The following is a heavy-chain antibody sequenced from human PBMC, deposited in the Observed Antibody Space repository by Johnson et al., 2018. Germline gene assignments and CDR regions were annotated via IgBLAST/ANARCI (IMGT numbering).Heavy chain of an antibody. CDR1: GFTFDDYA. Sequence: EVQLLETGGVVVQPGGSLRLSCAASGFTFDDYAMHWVRQAPGKGLEWVSLLSWDGGSTYYADSVKGRFPISRNNSKNSLALQMSSLSAEDTAVYYFAKVYGPYYYVSGSYAYYYMDVWGKGTTVTVSS. V-gene: IGHV3-43D*03. CDR2: LSWDGGST. D-gene: IGHD3-10*01. CDR3: AKVYGPYYYVSGSYAYYYMDV. J-gene: IGHJ6*03.